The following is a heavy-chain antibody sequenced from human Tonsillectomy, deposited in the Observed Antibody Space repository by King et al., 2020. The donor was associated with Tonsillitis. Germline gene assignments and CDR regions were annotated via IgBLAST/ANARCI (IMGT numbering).Heavy chain of an antibody. CDR3: ARHNNHQLARGGYYYYMDV. J-gene: IGHJ6*03. CDR2: IYYTGRT. V-gene: IGHV4-59*08. D-gene: IGHD1-1*01. CDR1: GGSIRSYY. Sequence: QLQESGPGLVKPSETLSLTCTVSGGSIRSYYWSWIRQPPGKGLEWIGYIYYTGRTGYNLSLNSRVTISLDTSKNQFSLKLSSVTAADMAVYYCARHNNHQLARGGYYYYMDVWGKGTTVTVSS.